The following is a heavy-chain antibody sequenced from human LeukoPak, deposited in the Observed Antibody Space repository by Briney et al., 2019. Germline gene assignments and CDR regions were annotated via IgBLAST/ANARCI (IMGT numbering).Heavy chain of an antibody. CDR2: IKQDGSEK. J-gene: IGHJ4*02. Sequence: GGSLRLSCAASGFTFSNYWMSWVRQAPGKGLEWVANIKQDGSEKYYVDSVKGRFTISRDNAKNSLYLQMNSLRAEDTAVYYCARGYCSGGSCYSADLIDYWGQGTLVTVSS. V-gene: IGHV3-7*01. D-gene: IGHD2-15*01. CDR3: ARGYCSGGSCYSADLIDY. CDR1: GFTFSNYW.